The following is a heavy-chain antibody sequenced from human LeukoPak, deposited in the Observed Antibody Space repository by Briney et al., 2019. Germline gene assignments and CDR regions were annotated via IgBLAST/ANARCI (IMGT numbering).Heavy chain of an antibody. CDR3: ARNGFDGSGSYSNWFDP. CDR2: INHSGST. V-gene: IGHV4-34*01. D-gene: IGHD3-10*01. CDR1: GGSFTGYY. J-gene: IGHJ5*02. Sequence: PAETLDLTCAVYGGSFTGYYWSWIRQSPGKGLEWIGEINHSGSTNYNPSLKSRVTVSVDTSKNQFSLKLSSVTAADTAVYYCARNGFDGSGSYSNWFDPWGQGTLVTV.